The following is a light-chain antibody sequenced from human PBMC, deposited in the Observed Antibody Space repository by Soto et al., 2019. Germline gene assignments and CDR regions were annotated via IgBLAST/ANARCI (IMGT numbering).Light chain of an antibody. Sequence: EIVLTQSPATLSLSPGERATLSCRASQSVSSYLAWYQQTPGQAPRLLIYDASNRATGIPARFSGSGSWTDFTLTISSLEPEDFAVDYCQQRSNWPPWTFGQGPKVEIK. CDR3: QQRSNWPPWT. CDR1: QSVSSY. V-gene: IGKV3-11*01. CDR2: DAS. J-gene: IGKJ1*01.